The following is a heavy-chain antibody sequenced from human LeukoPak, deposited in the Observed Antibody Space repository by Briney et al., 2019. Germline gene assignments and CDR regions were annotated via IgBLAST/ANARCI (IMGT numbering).Heavy chain of an antibody. CDR2: ISGIGGST. Sequence: GGSLRLSCAASGFTFSSYARSWVRQVPGQGLEWVASISGIGGSTYYADSVTGRFSIYRDNSKNTLYLQMNSLRAEDTAVYYCAKLASFDVAGMENFDYWGQGTLVTVSS. CDR1: GFTFSSYA. J-gene: IGHJ4*02. CDR3: AKLASFDVAGMENFDY. V-gene: IGHV3-23*01. D-gene: IGHD6-19*01.